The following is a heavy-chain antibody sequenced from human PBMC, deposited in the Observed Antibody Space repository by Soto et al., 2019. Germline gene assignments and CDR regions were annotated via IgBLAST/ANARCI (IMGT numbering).Heavy chain of an antibody. J-gene: IGHJ4*02. CDR2: IIPIFGTA. V-gene: IGHV1-69*13. Sequence: SVKVSCKASGGTFSSYAISWVRQAPGQGLEWMGGIIPIFGTANYAQKFQGRVTITADGSTSTAYMELSSLRSEDTAVYYCASTGYSSGPLGYWGQGTLVTVSS. CDR1: GGTFSSYA. D-gene: IGHD6-19*01. CDR3: ASTGYSSGPLGY.